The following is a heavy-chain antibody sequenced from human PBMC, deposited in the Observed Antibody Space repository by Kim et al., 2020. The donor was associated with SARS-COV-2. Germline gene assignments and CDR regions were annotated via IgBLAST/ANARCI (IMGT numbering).Heavy chain of an antibody. CDR2: IWYDGSNK. Sequence: GGSLRLSCAASGFTFSSYGMHCVRQAPGKGLEWVAVIWYDGSNKYYADSVKGRFTISRDNSKNTLYLQMNSLRAEDTAVYYCATDPIGRFGELGVWGQGTLVTVSS. CDR1: GFTFSSYG. D-gene: IGHD3-10*01. J-gene: IGHJ4*02. V-gene: IGHV3-33*01. CDR3: ATDPIGRFGELGV.